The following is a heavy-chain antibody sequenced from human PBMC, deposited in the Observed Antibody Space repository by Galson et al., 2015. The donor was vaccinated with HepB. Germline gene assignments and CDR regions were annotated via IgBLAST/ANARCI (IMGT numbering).Heavy chain of an antibody. CDR3: ARDWVYCSGGSCYSAGFDP. CDR1: GFTFSTSS. D-gene: IGHD2-15*01. J-gene: IGHJ5*02. V-gene: IGHV3-48*02. Sequence: SLRLSCAASGFTFSTSSMNWVRQAPGKGLEWLSYISSSSRSIFYADSVKGRFTISRDNAKNSLYLLMNSLRDEDTAVYYCARDWVYCSGGSCYSAGFDPWCQGTLVTVSS. CDR2: ISSSSRSI.